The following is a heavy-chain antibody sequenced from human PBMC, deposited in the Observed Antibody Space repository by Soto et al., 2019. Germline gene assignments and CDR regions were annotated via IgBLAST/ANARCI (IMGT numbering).Heavy chain of an antibody. V-gene: IGHV4-4*02. CDR3: ARDGAAALFRPPLTF. J-gene: IGHJ4*02. CDR1: GGSISSTNW. CDR2: IYHSGST. D-gene: IGHD6-13*01. Sequence: QVQLQESDPGLVRPSGTLSLTCTVSGGSISSTNWWSWVRQPPGKGREWIGEIYHSGSTNYNPSLKSRVTMSVDKSKNQFSLRLSSVTAADTAVYYCARDGAAALFRPPLTFWGQGTLVTVSS.